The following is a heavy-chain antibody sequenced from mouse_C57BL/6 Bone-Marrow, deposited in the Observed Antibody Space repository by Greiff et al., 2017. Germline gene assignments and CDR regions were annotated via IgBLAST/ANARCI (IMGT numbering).Heavy chain of an antibody. CDR1: GYTFTSYG. D-gene: IGHD1-1*01. Sequence: VQGVESGAELARPGASVKLSCKASGYTFTSYGISWVKQRTGQGLEWIGEIYPRSGNTYYNEKFKGKATLTADKSSSTAYMELRSLTSEDSAVYFCARLPYYYGSTYFDYWGQGTTLTVSS. J-gene: IGHJ2*01. V-gene: IGHV1-81*01. CDR3: ARLPYYYGSTYFDY. CDR2: IYPRSGNT.